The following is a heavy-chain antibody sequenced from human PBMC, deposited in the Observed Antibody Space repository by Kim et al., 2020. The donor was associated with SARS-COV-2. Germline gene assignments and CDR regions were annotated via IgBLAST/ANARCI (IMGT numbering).Heavy chain of an antibody. CDR3: AKIKVVAAAGKGVNWFDP. V-gene: IGHV3-23*01. J-gene: IGHJ5*02. CDR1: GFTFSSYA. CDR2: ISGSGGST. Sequence: GGSLRLSCAASGFTFSSYAMSWVRQAPGKGLEWVSAISGSGGSTYYADSVKGRFTISRDNSKNTLYLQMNSLRAEDTAVYYCAKIKVVAAAGKGVNWFDPWGQGTLVTVSS. D-gene: IGHD6-13*01.